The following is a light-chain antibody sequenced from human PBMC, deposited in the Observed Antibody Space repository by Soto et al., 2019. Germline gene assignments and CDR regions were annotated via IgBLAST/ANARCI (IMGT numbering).Light chain of an antibody. CDR3: QQYIYWPWT. V-gene: IGKV3-15*01. J-gene: IGKJ1*01. Sequence: EIVMTQSPATLSVSPGERATLSCRASQSVSSTLAWYQQKPGQAPRLLIYGASTRATGIPARFSGSGSGTEFTLTISSLQSEDFAVYYCQQYIYWPWTFGQGTRWIS. CDR1: QSVSST. CDR2: GAS.